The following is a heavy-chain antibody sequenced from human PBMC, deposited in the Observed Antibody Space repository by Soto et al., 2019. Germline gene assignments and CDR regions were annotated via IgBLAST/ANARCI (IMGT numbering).Heavy chain of an antibody. CDR3: AKDRVWGSYRHFDS. V-gene: IGHV3-23*01. CDR2: ISGSGGST. CDR1: GFTFSSYA. J-gene: IGHJ4*02. Sequence: GGSLRLSCAASGFTFSSYAMSWVCQAPGKGLEWVSAISGSGGSTYYADSVKGRFTISRDNSKNTLYLQMNSLRAEDTAVYYCAKDRVWGSYRHFDSWGQGTLVTVSS. D-gene: IGHD3-16*02.